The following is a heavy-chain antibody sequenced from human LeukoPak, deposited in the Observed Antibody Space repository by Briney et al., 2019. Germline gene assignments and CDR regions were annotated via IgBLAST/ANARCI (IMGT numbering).Heavy chain of an antibody. CDR1: GVSISSSSYY. CDR3: ARHPANYYGSGSYYLYFDY. CDR2: IYYSGST. Sequence: KTSETLSLTCTVSGVSISSSSYYWGWIRQPPGKGLEWIGSIYYSGSTYYNPSLKSRVTISVDTSKNQFSLKLSSVTAADTAVYYCARHPANYYGSGSYYLYFDYWGQGTLVTVSS. J-gene: IGHJ4*02. V-gene: IGHV4-39*01. D-gene: IGHD3-10*01.